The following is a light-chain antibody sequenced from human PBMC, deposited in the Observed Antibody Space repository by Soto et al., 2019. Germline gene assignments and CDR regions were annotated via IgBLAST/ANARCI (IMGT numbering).Light chain of an antibody. CDR2: GAS. CDR3: QQSYRNPIT. CDR1: QNIYNS. J-gene: IGKJ5*01. V-gene: IGKV1-39*01. Sequence: VQMTQSQSSLSASLGDIVSITWLTSQNIYNSLNWYQQKAGRAPAVLIYGASNLQGGVPLRFSGSGSGTDFTLTISGLQPEDSATYYCQQSYRNPITFGQGTRLEIK.